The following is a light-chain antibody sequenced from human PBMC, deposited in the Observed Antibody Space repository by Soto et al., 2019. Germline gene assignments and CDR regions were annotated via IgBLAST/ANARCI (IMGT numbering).Light chain of an antibody. CDR2: DAS. Sequence: EIVLTQSPATLSLSPGERVTLSCRASQSVSSYFAWYQQKPGLAPRLLIYDASTRAAGIQARFSGSGSGTDFTLTISSLDPDELAVYYCQQRSDCPLTFGGGTKVEIK. CDR1: QSVSSY. V-gene: IGKV3-11*01. J-gene: IGKJ4*01. CDR3: QQRSDCPLT.